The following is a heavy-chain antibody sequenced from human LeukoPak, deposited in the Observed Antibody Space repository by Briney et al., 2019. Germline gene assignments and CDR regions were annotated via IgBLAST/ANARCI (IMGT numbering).Heavy chain of an antibody. V-gene: IGHV3-66*01. Sequence: GGSLRLSCAASGFTVSSNYMSWVRQAPGKGLEWVSVIYSGGSTYYADSVKGRFTISRDNSKNTLYLQMNSLRAEDTAVYYCAREDWLRCMDYWGQGTLVTVSS. CDR1: GFTVSSNY. CDR3: AREDWLRCMDY. CDR2: IYSGGST. D-gene: IGHD4-17*01. J-gene: IGHJ4*02.